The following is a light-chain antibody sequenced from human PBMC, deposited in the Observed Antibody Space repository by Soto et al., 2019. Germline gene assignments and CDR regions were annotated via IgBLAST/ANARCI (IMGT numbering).Light chain of an antibody. J-gene: IGKJ1*01. CDR3: QQYTQSLWT. V-gene: IGKV3-20*01. CDR2: GVS. CDR1: QSVSASQ. Sequence: EIVLTDSPGTLSLSPLERARLSFRTSQSVSASQLAWYQQKPGQAPRLLIYGVSNRATSIPDRFSGSGSGTHFTLTIDRLEPEDFAVYFCQQYTQSLWTFGQGTKVDIK.